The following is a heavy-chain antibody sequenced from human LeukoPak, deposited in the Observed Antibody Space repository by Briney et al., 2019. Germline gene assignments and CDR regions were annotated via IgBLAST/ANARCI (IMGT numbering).Heavy chain of an antibody. CDR2: IIPILGIA. J-gene: IGHJ5*02. CDR3: ARDHAAAGTPNWFDP. CDR1: GGTFSSYA. Sequence: SVKVSCKAPGGTFSSYAISWVRQAPGQGLEWMGRIIPILGIANYAQKFQGRVTITADKSTSTAYMELSSLRSEDTAVYYCARDHAAAGTPNWFDPWGQGTLVTVSS. V-gene: IGHV1-69*04. D-gene: IGHD6-13*01.